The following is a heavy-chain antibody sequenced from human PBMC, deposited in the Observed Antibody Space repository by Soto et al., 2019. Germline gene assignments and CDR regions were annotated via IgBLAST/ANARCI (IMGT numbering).Heavy chain of an antibody. CDR2: ISAYNGNT. Sequence: GASVKVSCKASGYTFTSYGISWVRQAPGQGLEWMGWISAYNGNTNYAQKLQGRVTMTTDTSTSTAYMELRSLRSDDTAVYYCASGSSLEYYYYGMDVWGQGTTVTVS. V-gene: IGHV1-18*01. D-gene: IGHD3-10*01. CDR3: ASGSSLEYYYYGMDV. J-gene: IGHJ6*02. CDR1: GYTFTSYG.